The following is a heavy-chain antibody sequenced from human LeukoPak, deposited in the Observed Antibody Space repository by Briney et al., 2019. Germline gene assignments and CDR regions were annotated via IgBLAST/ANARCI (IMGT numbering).Heavy chain of an antibody. V-gene: IGHV3-66*01. CDR2: IYSGGST. J-gene: IGHJ4*02. CDR1: GFTVSSNY. D-gene: IGHD3-10*01. Sequence: GGSLRLSCAASGFTVSSNYMSWVRQAPGKGLEWVSVIYSGGSTYYADSVKGRFTISRDNSKNTLYLQMNSLRAEDTAVYYCARVLLWFGELGRWDYWGQGTLVTVSS. CDR3: ARVLLWFGELGRWDY.